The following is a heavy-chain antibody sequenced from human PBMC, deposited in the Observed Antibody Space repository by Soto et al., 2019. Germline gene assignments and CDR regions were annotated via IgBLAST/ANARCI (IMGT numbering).Heavy chain of an antibody. CDR1: GFTFSSYS. V-gene: IGHV3-21*01. CDR3: ARTSGAVASPYGMDV. D-gene: IGHD6-19*01. J-gene: IGHJ6*02. Sequence: GGSLRLSCAASGFTFSSYSMNWVRQAPGKGLEWVSSISSSGSYIYYADSAKGRFTISRDNAKNSLYLQMNSLRAGDTAVYYCARTSGAVASPYGMDVWGQGTTVTVSS. CDR2: ISSSGSYI.